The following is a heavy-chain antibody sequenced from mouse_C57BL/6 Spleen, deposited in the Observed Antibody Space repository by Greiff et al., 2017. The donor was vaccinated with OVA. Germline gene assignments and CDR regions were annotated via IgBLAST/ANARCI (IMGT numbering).Heavy chain of an antibody. CDR1: GYTFTSYW. J-gene: IGHJ3*01. D-gene: IGHD1-1*01. CDR2: IDPSDSET. V-gene: IGHV1-52*01. CDR3: ARSGYYGSTLFAY. Sequence: VQLQESGAELVRPGSSVKLSCKASGYTFTSYWMHWVKQRPIQGLEWIGNIDPSDSETHYNQKFKDKATLTVDKSSSTAYMQLSSLTSEDSAVYYCARSGYYGSTLFAYWGQGTLVTVSA.